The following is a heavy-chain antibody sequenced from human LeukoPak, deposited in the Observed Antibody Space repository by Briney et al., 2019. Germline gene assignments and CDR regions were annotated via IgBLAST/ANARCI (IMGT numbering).Heavy chain of an antibody. J-gene: IGHJ4*02. CDR1: RFTFSSSA. CDR2: ISGSDSST. D-gene: IGHD5-12*01. CDR3: AKSGYDRFDY. V-gene: IGHV3-23*01. Sequence: GGSLRLSCAASRFTFSSSAMSWVRQPPGKGLEWVSTISGSDSSTHYADSVKGRFTISRDNSKNTLYLQMNSLRADDTAVYYCAKSGYDRFDYWGQGTLVTVSS.